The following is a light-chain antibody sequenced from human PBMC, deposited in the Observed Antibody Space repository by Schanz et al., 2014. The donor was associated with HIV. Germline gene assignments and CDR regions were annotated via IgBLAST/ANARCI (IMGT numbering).Light chain of an antibody. CDR2: DVT. V-gene: IGLV2-14*03. CDR3: STYTGSNTWV. CDR1: SMAFSSSDF. J-gene: IGLJ3*02. Sequence: QSALTQPTSVSGSPGQSITISCTGASMAFSSSDFVSWYQQLPGEAPRLIIYDVTSRPSGVSARFSASRFGDTASLTISGLLSEDEADYYCSTYTGSNTWVFGGGTKLTVL.